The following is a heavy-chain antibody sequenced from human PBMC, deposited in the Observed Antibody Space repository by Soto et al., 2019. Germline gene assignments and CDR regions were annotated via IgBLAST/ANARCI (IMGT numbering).Heavy chain of an antibody. Sequence: QVQLVQSGAEVKKPGASVKVSCKASGYTFTSYGISWVRQAPGQGLEWMGWISAYNGNTNYAQKLQGRVTMTTDTSTSTASMELRSLRAAYAAVYYCARWTTLVRGVILYYFYYWGQGTMVTVSS. J-gene: IGHJ4*02. CDR1: GYTFTSYG. CDR3: ARWTTLVRGVILYYFYY. D-gene: IGHD3-10*01. CDR2: ISAYNGNT. V-gene: IGHV1-18*01.